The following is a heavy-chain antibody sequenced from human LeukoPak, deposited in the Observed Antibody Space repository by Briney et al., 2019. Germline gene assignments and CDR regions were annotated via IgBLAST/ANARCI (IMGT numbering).Heavy chain of an antibody. J-gene: IGHJ6*03. CDR3: ARGAPGYCSSTSCYAPSRPYYYYYYYMDV. Sequence: SETLSLTCAVFGGSFSGYYWSWIRQPPGKGLEWIGEINHSGSTNYNPSLKSRVTISVDTSKIQFSLKLSSVTAADTAVYYCARGAPGYCSSTSCYAPSRPYYYYYYYMDVWGKGTTVTVSS. CDR2: INHSGST. V-gene: IGHV4-34*01. D-gene: IGHD2-2*01. CDR1: GGSFSGYY.